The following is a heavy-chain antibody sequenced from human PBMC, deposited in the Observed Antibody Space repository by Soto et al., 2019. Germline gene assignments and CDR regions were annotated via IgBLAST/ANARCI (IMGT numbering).Heavy chain of an antibody. D-gene: IGHD6-19*01. CDR2: IKSKTDGGTT. CDR3: ASGLTTVAGTRNY. J-gene: IGHJ4*02. CDR1: GFTFSDYY. Sequence: GGSLRLSCAASGFTFSDYYMGWIRQAPGKGLEWVGRIKSKTDGGTTDYAAPVKGRFTISRDDSKNTLYLQMNSLRADDTAVYYCASGLTTVAGTRNYWGPGTLVTVSS. V-gene: IGHV3-15*05.